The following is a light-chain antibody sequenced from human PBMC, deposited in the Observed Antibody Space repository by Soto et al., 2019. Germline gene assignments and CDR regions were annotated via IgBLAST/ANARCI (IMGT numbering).Light chain of an antibody. CDR1: QSISSW. CDR3: PQYNSYPCT. CDR2: KAS. V-gene: IGKV1-5*03. Sequence: DIQMTQSPSTLSASVGDRVTITCRASQSISSWLAWYQQKPGKAPKLLIYKASSLESGVPSRVSGSGSGTEFILTTSSLQPYDFPTYYCPQYNSYPCTFGRGTKVEIK. J-gene: IGKJ1*01.